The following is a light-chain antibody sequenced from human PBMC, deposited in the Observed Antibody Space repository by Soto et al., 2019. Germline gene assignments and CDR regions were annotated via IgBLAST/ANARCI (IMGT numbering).Light chain of an antibody. Sequence: QSVLTQPPSASGTPGQGVTISCSGSTSNIGSNYVYWYQQLPGTAPKLLIYTNSRRPSGVPDRFSGSKSGTSASLTISGPQSEDEAFYYCAAWDYSVSAYVFGTGTKGTV. CDR3: AAWDYSVSAYV. CDR2: TNS. CDR1: TSNIGSNY. J-gene: IGLJ1*01. V-gene: IGLV1-47*02.